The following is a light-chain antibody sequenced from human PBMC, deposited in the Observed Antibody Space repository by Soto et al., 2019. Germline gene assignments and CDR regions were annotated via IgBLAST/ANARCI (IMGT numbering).Light chain of an antibody. V-gene: IGKV3-20*01. CDR3: QQYGSSRT. J-gene: IGKJ4*01. Sequence: EIVLTQSPGTLSLSPGERATLSCRASQSVSSSYLAWYQQKPGQAPRLLIYGASSRATRLPDRFSGSGSGTDFTLTISRLEPEDFAVYYCQQYGSSRTFGGGTKVEIK. CDR1: QSVSSSY. CDR2: GAS.